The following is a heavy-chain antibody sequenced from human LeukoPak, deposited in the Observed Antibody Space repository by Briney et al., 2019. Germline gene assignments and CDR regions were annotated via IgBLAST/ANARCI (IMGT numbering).Heavy chain of an antibody. CDR3: ARLHPTYCTSGLCYWFDP. J-gene: IGHJ5*02. V-gene: IGHV5-10-1*01. CDR2: IDPSDSYT. CDR1: GYSFRSYW. Sequence: PGESLKISCKGSGYSFRSYWITWVRQMPGKGLEWVGRIDPSDSYTNYSPSFEGRVTISADKSISTAYLQWSSLKASDTAMYYCARLHPTYCTSGLCYWFDPWGQGTLVTVSS. D-gene: IGHD2-8*01.